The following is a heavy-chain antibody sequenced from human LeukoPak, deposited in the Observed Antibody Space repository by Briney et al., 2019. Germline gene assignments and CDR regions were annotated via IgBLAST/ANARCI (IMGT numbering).Heavy chain of an antibody. CDR3: ARDYRVGCTGGACYPIDY. CDR2: ISYEGSNQ. V-gene: IGHV3-30*01. D-gene: IGHD2-8*02. CDR1: GLTFSSHA. J-gene: IGHJ4*02. Sequence: GRSLRLSCAASGLTFSSHAMHWVRQAPGKGLEWVAVISYEGSNQYYADSVRGRFTISRDNSKNTLNLQMNSLRDEDTALYYCARDYRVGCTGGACYPIDYWGQGTLVTVSS.